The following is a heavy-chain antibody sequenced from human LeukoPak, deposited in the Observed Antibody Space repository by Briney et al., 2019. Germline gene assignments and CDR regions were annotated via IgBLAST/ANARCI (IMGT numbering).Heavy chain of an antibody. D-gene: IGHD6-19*01. Sequence: PGGSLRLSCAASGFTFSSYAMSWVRQAPGKGLEWVSAISSNGGSTYYANSVKGRFTISRDNSKNTLYLQMGSLRAEDMAVYYCARADARGYSSSYDAFDIWGQGTMVTVSS. CDR3: ARADARGYSSSYDAFDI. CDR2: ISSNGGST. J-gene: IGHJ3*02. CDR1: GFTFSSYA. V-gene: IGHV3-64*01.